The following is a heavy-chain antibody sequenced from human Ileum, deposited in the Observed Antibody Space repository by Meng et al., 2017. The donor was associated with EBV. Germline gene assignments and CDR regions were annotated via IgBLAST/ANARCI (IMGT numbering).Heavy chain of an antibody. D-gene: IGHD3/OR15-3a*01. CDR1: GFTFSNYP. Sequence: EVQLVDSGEDSVQPGGSLRLSCAASGFTFSNYPMSWVRQAPGKRLEWVATIHGRGDNIFYTDSVKGRFTISRDNSKNTLYLQMNSLRVEDTAVYYCAKEDWYRFDPWGQGALVTVYS. J-gene: IGHJ5*02. V-gene: IGHV3-23*04. CDR2: IHGRGDNI. CDR3: AKEDWYRFDP.